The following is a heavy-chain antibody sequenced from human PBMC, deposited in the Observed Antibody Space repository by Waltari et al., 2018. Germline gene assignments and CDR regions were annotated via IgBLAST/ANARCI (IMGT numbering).Heavy chain of an antibody. CDR3: ASHGGYYGSGGFDY. D-gene: IGHD3-10*01. J-gene: IGHJ4*02. V-gene: IGHV4-59*11. CDR2: IYYSAST. CDR1: VGPISSHY. Sequence: QVQLQESGQGLVKPPEILSCTCTVSVGPISSHYWSWVRQPPGKGLEWIGYIYYSASTNYIPSLKSRVTISVDTSKNQFSLKLSSVTAADTAVYYCASHGGYYGSGGFDYWGQGTLVTVSS.